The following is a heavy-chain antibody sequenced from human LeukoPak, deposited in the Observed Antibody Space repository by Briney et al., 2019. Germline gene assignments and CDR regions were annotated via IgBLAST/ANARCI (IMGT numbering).Heavy chain of an antibody. Sequence: GGSLRLSCAASGFTFTSYWMSWVRQAPGKGLEWVANIKFDGAETYYVESVKGRFTISRDNAKNSLYLQMNSLRAEDTAVYYCARDCSSTSCYQAFDYWGQGTLVTVSS. D-gene: IGHD2-2*01. V-gene: IGHV3-7*01. CDR2: IKFDGAET. J-gene: IGHJ4*02. CDR3: ARDCSSTSCYQAFDY. CDR1: GFTFTSYW.